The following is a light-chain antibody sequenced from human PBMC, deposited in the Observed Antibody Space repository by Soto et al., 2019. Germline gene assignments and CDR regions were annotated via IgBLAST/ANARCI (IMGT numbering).Light chain of an antibody. V-gene: IGKV3D-15*01. CDR3: QQYNNWGLS. CDR1: ENVGTN. Sequence: IVMTQSPATLSVSPGDEVTLSCRASENVGTNLAWYQQKPGQAPRLLIYGSSTRATGIPASFSGSGSGTEFTLTISSLQSEESAIYYCQQYNNWGLSFGGGTRWIS. J-gene: IGKJ4*01. CDR2: GSS.